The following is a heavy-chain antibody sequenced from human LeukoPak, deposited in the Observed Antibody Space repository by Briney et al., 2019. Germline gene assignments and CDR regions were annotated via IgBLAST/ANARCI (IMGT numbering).Heavy chain of an antibody. V-gene: IGHV4-59*01. D-gene: IGHD6-13*01. CDR2: IYHTGTT. J-gene: IGHJ6*03. CDR1: GGSMRNFY. Sequence: PSETLPLACSVSGGSMRNFYWSWLRQPPGKGLEWIGYIYHTGTTSFNPSLKSRVTISLDTSENQFSLNVASVTAADTAVYYCARDRLGVAAAGYNYYYMDVWGKGTTVTVSS. CDR3: ARDRLGVAAAGYNYYYMDV.